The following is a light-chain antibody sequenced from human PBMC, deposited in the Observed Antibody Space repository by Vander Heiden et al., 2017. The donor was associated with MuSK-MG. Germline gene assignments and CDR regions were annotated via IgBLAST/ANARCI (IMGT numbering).Light chain of an antibody. Sequence: QSALTQPASVSGSPGQSTTISCTGTSIDVGGYNYVSWYQQHPGKAPKLMIYDVSNRPSGVSNRFSGSKSGNTASLTISGLQAEDEADYYCSSYTSSSTLVVFGGGTKLTVL. CDR1: SIDVGGYNY. CDR3: SSYTSSSTLVV. J-gene: IGLJ2*01. CDR2: DVS. V-gene: IGLV2-14*03.